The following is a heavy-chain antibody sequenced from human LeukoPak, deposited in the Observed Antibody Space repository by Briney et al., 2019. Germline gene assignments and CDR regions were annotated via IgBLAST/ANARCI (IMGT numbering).Heavy chain of an antibody. Sequence: GGSLRLSCAASGFTFSSYWMSWVRQAPGKGLEWVANIKQDGSEKYYVDSVKGRFTISRDNAKNSLYLQMNSLRAEDAAVYYCASLVFYDILTGPDYWGQGTLVTVSS. J-gene: IGHJ4*02. V-gene: IGHV3-7*01. D-gene: IGHD3-9*01. CDR3: ASLVFYDILTGPDY. CDR1: GFTFSSYW. CDR2: IKQDGSEK.